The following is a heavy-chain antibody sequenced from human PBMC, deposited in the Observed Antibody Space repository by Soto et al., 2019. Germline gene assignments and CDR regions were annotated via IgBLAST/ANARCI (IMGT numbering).Heavy chain of an antibody. CDR2: IFYSGSS. CDR3: ARVTSTSSGGWFDP. J-gene: IGHJ5*02. Sequence: CLWIRQYPGKGLEWIGYIFYSGSSYYNPSLQSRLTISVDTSKNQFSLNLNSVTAADTAVYYCARVTSTSSGGWFDPWGQGTLVTVSS. V-gene: IGHV4-31*02. D-gene: IGHD6-6*01.